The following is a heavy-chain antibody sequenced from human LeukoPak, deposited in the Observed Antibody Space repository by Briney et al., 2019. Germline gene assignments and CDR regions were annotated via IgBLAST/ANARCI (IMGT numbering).Heavy chain of an antibody. CDR3: ARGPNDFWSGYYSHYFDC. D-gene: IGHD3-3*01. V-gene: IGHV4-34*01. Sequence: PSETLSLTCAVYGGSFSGYYWSWIRQPPGKGLEWIGEINHSGSTNYNPSLKSRVTISVDTSKNQFSLKLSSVTAADTAVYCCARGPNDFWSGYYSHYFDCWGQGTLVTVSS. CDR1: GGSFSGYY. J-gene: IGHJ4*02. CDR2: INHSGST.